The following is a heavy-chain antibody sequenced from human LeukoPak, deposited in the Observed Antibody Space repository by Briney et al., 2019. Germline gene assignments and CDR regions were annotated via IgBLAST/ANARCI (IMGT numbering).Heavy chain of an antibody. D-gene: IGHD3-22*01. CDR1: GYTFTGYY. Sequence: ASVKVSCKASGYTFTGYYMHWVRQAPGQGLEWMGWINPNSGGTNYAQKFQGRVTMTRDTSISTAYMELSRLRSDDTAVYYCARRHYYDSSGYYHEFDYWGQGTLVTVSS. V-gene: IGHV1-2*02. CDR3: ARRHYYDSSGYYHEFDY. CDR2: INPNSGGT. J-gene: IGHJ4*02.